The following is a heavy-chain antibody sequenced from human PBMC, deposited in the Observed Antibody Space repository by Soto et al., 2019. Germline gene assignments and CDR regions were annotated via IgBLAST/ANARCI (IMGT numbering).Heavy chain of an antibody. Sequence: QVQLVQSGAEVKKPGSSVKVSCKTSGGTFSSYAISWLRQAPGKGLEWMGGIIPIFGTANYAQKFQGRVTITADESTRTAYMELSSLRSEDRAVYYCARTRGYSGYPYYYYYGMDVWGQGTTVTVSS. CDR2: IIPIFGTA. V-gene: IGHV1-69*01. J-gene: IGHJ6*02. D-gene: IGHD5-12*01. CDR1: GGTFSSYA. CDR3: ARTRGYSGYPYYYYYGMDV.